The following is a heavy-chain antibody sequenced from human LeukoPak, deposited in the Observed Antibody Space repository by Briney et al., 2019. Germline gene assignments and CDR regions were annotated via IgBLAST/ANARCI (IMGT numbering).Heavy chain of an antibody. D-gene: IGHD3-16*01. CDR3: TAPPGDFDY. CDR2: IIGVGGRA. CDR1: GFTFYDYA. J-gene: IGHJ4*02. Sequence: GGSLRLSCAASGFTFYDYAMHWVRQAPGKGLEWVSLIIGVGGRAYYADSVKGRFTISRDNSTTSLYMQMNSLRTEDTALYYCTAPPGDFDYWGQGTLVTVSS. V-gene: IGHV3-43*02.